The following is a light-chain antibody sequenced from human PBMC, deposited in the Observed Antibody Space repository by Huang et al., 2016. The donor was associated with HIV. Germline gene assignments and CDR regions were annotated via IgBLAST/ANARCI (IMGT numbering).Light chain of an antibody. CDR2: KAS. V-gene: IGKV1-5*03. CDR1: KSIGTW. Sequence: DIQMTQSPSALSASVGDRVTITCRASKSIGTWLAWYQQKPEKPPKLLIYKASTLQGGVPSRFGGGGSGTEFTLTISSLQPDDFATYFCQQYNSYSGKFGQGTKVE. J-gene: IGKJ1*01. CDR3: QQYNSYSGK.